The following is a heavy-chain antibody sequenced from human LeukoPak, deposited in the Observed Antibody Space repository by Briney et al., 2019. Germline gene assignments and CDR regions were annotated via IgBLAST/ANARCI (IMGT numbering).Heavy chain of an antibody. CDR3: ARHCRVRSSTPYAFDI. CDR1: GGSFSGYY. V-gene: IGHV4-34*01. Sequence: PSETLSLTCAVYGGSFSGYYWNWIRQPPGKGLEWIGEINHSGSTNYNPSLKSRVTISVDTSKNQFSLKLSSVTAADTAVYYCARHCRVRSSTPYAFDIWGQGTMVTVSS. D-gene: IGHD2-2*01. J-gene: IGHJ3*02. CDR2: INHSGST.